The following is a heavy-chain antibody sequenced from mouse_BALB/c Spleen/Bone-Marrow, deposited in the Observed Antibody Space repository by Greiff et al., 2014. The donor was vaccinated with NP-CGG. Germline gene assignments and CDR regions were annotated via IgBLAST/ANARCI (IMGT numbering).Heavy chain of an antibody. CDR1: GYTFTSYV. CDR3: AREGSTMITTEAWFAY. D-gene: IGHD2-4*01. J-gene: IGHJ3*01. V-gene: IGHV1-14*01. Sequence: EVQLQQSGPELVKPGASVKMSCKASGYTFTSYVMHWVKQKPGQGPEWIGYINPYNDGTKYNEKFKGKATLTSDKSSSTAYMELSSLTSEDSAVYYCAREGSTMITTEAWFAYWGQGTLVTVSA. CDR2: INPYNDGT.